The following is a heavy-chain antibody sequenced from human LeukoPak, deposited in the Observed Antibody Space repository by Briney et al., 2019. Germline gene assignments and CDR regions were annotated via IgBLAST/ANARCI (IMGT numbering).Heavy chain of an antibody. CDR3: ARAYSSGWTAGYYYYMDV. V-gene: IGHV3-30*02. J-gene: IGHJ6*03. CDR2: IRYDGSNE. D-gene: IGHD6-19*01. Sequence: GGSLRLSCAASGFTFSSYGMHWVRQAPGKGLEWVAFIRYDGSNEYYADSVKGRFTISRDNSKNTLYLQMNSLRAEDTAVYYCARAYSSGWTAGYYYYMDVWGKGTTVTISS. CDR1: GFTFSSYG.